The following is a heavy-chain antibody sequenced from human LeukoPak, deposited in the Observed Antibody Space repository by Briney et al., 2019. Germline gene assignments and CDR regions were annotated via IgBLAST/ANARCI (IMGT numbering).Heavy chain of an antibody. CDR1: GFTFSIYS. CDR3: ARQTPLEYYDILTGYYGNSRFDY. Sequence: PGGSLRLSCAASGFTFSIYSMNWVRQAPGKGLEWVSSISSSSSYIYYADSVKGRFTISRDNAKNSLYLQMNSLRAEDTAVYYCARQTPLEYYDILTGYYGNSRFDYWGQGTLVTVSS. V-gene: IGHV3-21*01. D-gene: IGHD3-9*01. J-gene: IGHJ4*02. CDR2: ISSSSSYI.